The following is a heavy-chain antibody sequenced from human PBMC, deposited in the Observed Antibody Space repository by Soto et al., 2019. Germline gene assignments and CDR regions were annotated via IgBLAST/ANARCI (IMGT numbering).Heavy chain of an antibody. J-gene: IGHJ4*02. Sequence: GGSLRLSCAASGFTFSSYAMIWVRQAPGKGLEWVSAISGSGGSTYYADSVKGRFTISRDNSKNTLYLQMNSLRAEDTAVYYCAKPHSSSWYGGPFDYWGQGTLVTVSS. CDR3: AKPHSSSWYGGPFDY. D-gene: IGHD6-13*01. V-gene: IGHV3-23*01. CDR1: GFTFSSYA. CDR2: ISGSGGST.